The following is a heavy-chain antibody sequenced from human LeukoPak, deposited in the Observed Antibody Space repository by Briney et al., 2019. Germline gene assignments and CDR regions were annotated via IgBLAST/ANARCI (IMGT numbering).Heavy chain of an antibody. CDR2: INQDGRET. V-gene: IGHV3-7*01. CDR1: GFMFSTHW. CDR3: ARDGVDAGIYFDY. J-gene: IGHJ4*02. Sequence: GSLRLSCGASGFMFSTHWMSWVRQAPGKGLEWVANINQDGRETYYVDSVKGRFTISRDNAQNSLYLQMNSLRAEDTAVYYCARDGVDAGIYFDYWGQGALVTVSS. D-gene: IGHD6-13*01.